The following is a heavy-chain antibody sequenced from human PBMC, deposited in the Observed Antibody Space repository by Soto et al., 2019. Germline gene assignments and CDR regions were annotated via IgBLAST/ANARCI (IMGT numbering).Heavy chain of an antibody. D-gene: IGHD5-12*01. CDR1: GGCISSYY. Sequence: SETLSLTCTVYGGCISSYYWSWIRQPPGKGLEWIGYIYYSGSTNYNPSLKSRVTISVDTSKNQFSLKLSSVTAADTAVYYCARDSVYDFDKDINWFDSCGQGTLVTGSA. CDR3: ARDSVYDFDKDINWFDS. CDR2: IYYSGST. J-gene: IGHJ5*01. V-gene: IGHV4-59*12.